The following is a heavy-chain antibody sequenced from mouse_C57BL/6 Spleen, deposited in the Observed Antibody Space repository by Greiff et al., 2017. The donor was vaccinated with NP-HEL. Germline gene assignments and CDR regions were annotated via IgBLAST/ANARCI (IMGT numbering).Heavy chain of an antibody. CDR3: ARWGDRNFDD. V-gene: IGHV1-42*01. CDR2: INPSTGGT. Sequence: EVQGVESGPELVKPGASVKISCKASGYSFTGYYMNWVKQSPEKSLEWIGEINPSTGGTTYNQKFKAKATLTVDKSSSTAYMQLKSLTSEDSAVYYCARWGDRNFDDWGQGTTLTVSS. D-gene: IGHD3-3*01. J-gene: IGHJ2*01. CDR1: GYSFTGYY.